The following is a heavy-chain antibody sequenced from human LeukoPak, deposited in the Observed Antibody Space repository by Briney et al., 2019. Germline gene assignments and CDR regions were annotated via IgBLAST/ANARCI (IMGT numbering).Heavy chain of an antibody. CDR1: GFTFSSYG. CDR3: ARGGGYTDY. Sequence: AGGSLRLSCAASGFTFSSYGMSWVRQAPGKGLEWVSGVSGSGGITFYADSVKGRFTISRDNPKNTLYLQINSLRADHTAVYYWARGGGYTDYWGQGTLVTVSS. V-gene: IGHV3-23*01. J-gene: IGHJ4*02. CDR2: VSGSGGIT. D-gene: IGHD5-24*01.